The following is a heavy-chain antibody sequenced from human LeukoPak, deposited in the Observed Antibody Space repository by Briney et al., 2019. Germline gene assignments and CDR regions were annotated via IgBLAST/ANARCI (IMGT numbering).Heavy chain of an antibody. D-gene: IGHD6-19*01. CDR2: LYYGGNT. CDR3: ARQWLVSPLFDY. V-gene: IGHV4-39*01. Sequence: PSETLSLTCTVSGDSINSRSYYWDWIRQPPGKGLEWIGNLYYGGNTHYNPSLKSRVTISVDTSKNQLSLKLSSMTAADTAVYYCARQWLVSPLFDYWGQGTLVTVSS. J-gene: IGHJ4*02. CDR1: GDSINSRSYY.